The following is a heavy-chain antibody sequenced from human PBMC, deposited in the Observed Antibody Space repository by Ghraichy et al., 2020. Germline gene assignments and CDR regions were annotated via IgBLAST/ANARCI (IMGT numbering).Heavy chain of an antibody. V-gene: IGHV3-7*03. CDR2: IKQDGSDK. Sequence: GGSLILSCAASGFTFTRYYMTWVRQAPGKGLEWVANIKQDGSDKFYLDSVRGRFTISRDNAKNSVYLQMYSLRAEDTAVYYCAAENDFGARGSAFDIWGHGTMVTVSS. D-gene: IGHD4-17*01. CDR1: GFTFTRYY. J-gene: IGHJ3*02. CDR3: AAENDFGARGSAFDI.